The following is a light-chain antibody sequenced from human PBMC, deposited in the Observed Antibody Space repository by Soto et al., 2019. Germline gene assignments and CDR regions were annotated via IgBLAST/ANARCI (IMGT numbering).Light chain of an antibody. CDR1: QDINNY. CDR2: DTS. V-gene: IGKV1-33*01. Sequence: DIQLTPSPSSLSASVGDRVSISCQASQDINNYLNWYHQQPGKAPRLVIYDTSTLEIGGPTRFGGSGSGTEFSLTIIGLQHEDFGTYYCQQYNNVPYTFGQGTKVEMK. J-gene: IGKJ2*01. CDR3: QQYNNVPYT.